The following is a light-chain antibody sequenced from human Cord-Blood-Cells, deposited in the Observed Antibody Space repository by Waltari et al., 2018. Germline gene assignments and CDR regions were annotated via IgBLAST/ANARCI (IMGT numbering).Light chain of an antibody. CDR1: SLRSYY. V-gene: IGLV3-19*01. CDR3: NSRDSSGNHVV. J-gene: IGLJ2*01. Sequence: SSELTQDPAVSVALGQTVRITCQGDSLRSYYASWYQQKPGQAPVLVIYGKNNRPSGIPDRFSGSSSGNTASLTITGAQAEDEAGYYCNSRDSSGNHVVFGRGTKLTVL. CDR2: GKN.